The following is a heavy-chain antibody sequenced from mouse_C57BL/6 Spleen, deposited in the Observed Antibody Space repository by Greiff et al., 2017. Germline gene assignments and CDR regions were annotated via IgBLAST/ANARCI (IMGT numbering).Heavy chain of an antibody. CDR3: ARGYDSSDEDYYAMDY. V-gene: IGHV1-55*01. CDR2: IYPGSGST. J-gene: IGHJ4*01. CDR1: GYTFTSYW. Sequence: QVQLKQPGAELVKPGASVKMSCKASGYTFTSYWITWVKQRPGQGLEWIGDIYPGSGSTNYNEKFKSKATLTVDTSSSTAYMQLSSLTSEDSAVYDGARGYDSSDEDYYAMDYWGQGTSVTVSA. D-gene: IGHD1-1*01.